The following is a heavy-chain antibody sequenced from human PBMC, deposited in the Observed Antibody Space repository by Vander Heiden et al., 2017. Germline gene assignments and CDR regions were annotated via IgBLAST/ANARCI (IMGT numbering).Heavy chain of an antibody. CDR3: ARLIDEAATNDF. CDR1: GGLISRRIFY. CDR2: VYFSGST. D-gene: IGHD1-26*01. V-gene: IGHV4-39*01. J-gene: IGHJ4*02. Sequence: QLQLQESGPGLVKPSETLSLICTVSGGLISRRIFYWGWIRQPPGKGLEWIGSVYFSGSTYYNPSLKSRVTMSVDTSKNQFSLNLTSVTAADTAIYYCARLIDEAATNDFWGQGTLVTVSS.